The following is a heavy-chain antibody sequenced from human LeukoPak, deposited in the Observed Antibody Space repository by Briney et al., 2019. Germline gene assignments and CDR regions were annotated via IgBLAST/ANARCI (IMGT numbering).Heavy chain of an antibody. CDR3: ASVSVGLDSSSSDY. D-gene: IGHD6-6*01. J-gene: IGHJ4*02. V-gene: IGHV1-46*01. Sequence: RASVKVSCKASGYTFTSYYMHWVRQAPGQGLEWMGIINPSDNSTTYAQKFQGRVTMTRDMSTSTVCMELSSLRSEDTAVYYCASVSVGLDSSSSDYWGQGTLVTVSS. CDR1: GYTFTSYY. CDR2: INPSDNST.